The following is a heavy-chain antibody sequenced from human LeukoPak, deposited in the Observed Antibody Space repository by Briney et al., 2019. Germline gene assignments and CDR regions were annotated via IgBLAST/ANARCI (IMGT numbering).Heavy chain of an antibody. Sequence: GGSLLLSCAASGFTFSSYGMNWVRQAPGKGLEWVSYISGSGSTKYYADSVKGRFTISRDNAKNSLYLQMNSLRAEDTAVYYCARKGSSCDSFDDWGQGTMVTVSS. V-gene: IGHV3-48*03. D-gene: IGHD6-13*01. J-gene: IGHJ3*01. CDR2: ISGSGSTK. CDR3: ARKGSSCDSFDD. CDR1: GFTFSSYG.